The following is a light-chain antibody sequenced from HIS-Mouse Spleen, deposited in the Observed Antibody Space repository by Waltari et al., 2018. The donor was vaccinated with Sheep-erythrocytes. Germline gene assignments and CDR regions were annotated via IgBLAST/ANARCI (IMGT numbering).Light chain of an antibody. V-gene: IGKV1-39*01. CDR2: AAS. CDR1: QSISSY. CDR3: QQSYSTPYT. Sequence: IQTTQSPSSLSASVGDRLTITCRASQSISSYLNWYQQKPGKAPKLLIYAASSLQSGVPSRFSGSGSGTDFTLTISSLQPEDFATYHCQQSYSTPYTFGQGTKLEIK. J-gene: IGKJ2*01.